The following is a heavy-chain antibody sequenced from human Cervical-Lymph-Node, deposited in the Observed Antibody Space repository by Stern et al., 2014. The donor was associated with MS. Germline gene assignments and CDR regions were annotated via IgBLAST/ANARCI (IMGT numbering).Heavy chain of an antibody. Sequence: QMQLVQSGAEVKKPGSSVKVSCKASGGSLSGYAISWVRQAPGQGLEWLGRIIPIFGTSNYAQKFQGRVTIIADRSTNTAYMELSSLRTEDTAIYYCARGETPIPSYGMDVWGQGTTVTVSS. V-gene: IGHV1-69*06. CDR2: IIPIFGTS. D-gene: IGHD1-26*01. CDR3: ARGETPIPSYGMDV. J-gene: IGHJ6*02. CDR1: GGSLSGYA.